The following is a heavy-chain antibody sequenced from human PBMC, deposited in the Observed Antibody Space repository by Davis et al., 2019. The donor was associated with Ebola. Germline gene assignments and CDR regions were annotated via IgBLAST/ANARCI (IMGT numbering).Heavy chain of an antibody. D-gene: IGHD4-23*01. Sequence: GESLKISCAASGFSFSRSWMSWVRQTPGKGLEWAANINPNGNDKYYVDYVKGRFTISRDNARNSLYLQMNGLRVEDTAVYYCAQQLGDYGGNALRYWGQGTLVTVSS. J-gene: IGHJ4*02. CDR1: GFSFSRSW. CDR3: AQQLGDYGGNALRY. V-gene: IGHV3-7*01. CDR2: INPNGNDK.